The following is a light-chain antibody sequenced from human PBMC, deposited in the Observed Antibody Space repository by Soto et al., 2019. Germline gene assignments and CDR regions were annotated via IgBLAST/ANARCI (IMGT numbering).Light chain of an antibody. CDR2: LNSDGSH. Sequence: QPVLTQSPSASASLGASVKLTCTLSSGHSSYAIAWHQQQPEKGPRYLMKLNSDGSHSKGDGIPDRFSGSSSGAERYLTISGRQSEDEADYYCQTWGTGIQVFGTGTKLTVL. CDR3: QTWGTGIQV. J-gene: IGLJ1*01. CDR1: SGHSSYA. V-gene: IGLV4-69*01.